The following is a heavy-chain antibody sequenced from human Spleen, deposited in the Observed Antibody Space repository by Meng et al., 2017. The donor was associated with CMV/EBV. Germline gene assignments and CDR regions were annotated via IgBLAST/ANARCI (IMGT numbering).Heavy chain of an antibody. CDR3: IRGWNDGFFDY. CDR2: IRRRPNNYAT. D-gene: IGHD1-1*01. J-gene: IGHJ4*02. V-gene: IGHV3-73*01. Sequence: GGSLRLSCAASGFIFSGSAMHWVRQASGKGLEWVGHIRRRPNNYATTNAASVKGRFTISRDDSKNTAYLQMNSLKTEDTAVYYCIRGWNDGFFDYWGQGTLVTVSS. CDR1: GFIFSGSA.